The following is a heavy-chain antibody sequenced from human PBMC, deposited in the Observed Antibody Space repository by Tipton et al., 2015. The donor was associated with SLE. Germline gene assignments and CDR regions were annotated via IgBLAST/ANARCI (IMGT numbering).Heavy chain of an antibody. J-gene: IGHJ4*02. CDR3: ARSTSGDYFDY. V-gene: IGHV4-34*01. CDR2: INHTGST. CDR1: GRSFSGYY. D-gene: IGHD1-26*01. Sequence: TLSLTCAVYGRSFSGYYWSWIRQPPGKGLEWIGEINHTGSTNYNPSLKSRVTISVDTSKNQFSLKLSSVTAADTAVYYCARSTSGDYFDYWGQGTLVTVSS.